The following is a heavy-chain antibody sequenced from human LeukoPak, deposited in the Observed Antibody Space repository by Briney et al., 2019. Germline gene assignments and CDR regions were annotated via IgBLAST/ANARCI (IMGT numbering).Heavy chain of an antibody. J-gene: IGHJ4*02. CDR1: GFTFSSYG. V-gene: IGHV3-30*18. CDR3: AKGTGGDYVPWVDY. CDR2: IAFDGTNK. Sequence: GESLKISCAASGFTFSSYGMHWVRQAPGKGLEWVAVIAFDGTNKYYADSVKGRFTISRDNSKNTLYLQMNSLRAEDTAVYYCAKGTGGDYVPWVDYWGQGTLVTVSS. D-gene: IGHD4-17*01.